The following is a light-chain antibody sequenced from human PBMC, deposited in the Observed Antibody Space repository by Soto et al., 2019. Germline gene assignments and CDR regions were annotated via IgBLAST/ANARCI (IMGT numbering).Light chain of an antibody. J-gene: IGLJ2*01. V-gene: IGLV2-14*01. CDR2: EVS. Sequence: QSALTQPASVSGSPGQSITISCTGTSSDVGDYNYVSWYQHHPGKVPKLMMYEVSDRPSGVSNRFSGSKSGNTASLTISGLQAEDEDDYYCSSYTSSSSVVFGGGTKLTVL. CDR3: SSYTSSSSVV. CDR1: SSDVGDYNY.